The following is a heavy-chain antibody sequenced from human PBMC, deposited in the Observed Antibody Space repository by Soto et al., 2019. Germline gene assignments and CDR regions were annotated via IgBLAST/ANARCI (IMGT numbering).Heavy chain of an antibody. V-gene: IGHV1-46*01. CDR2: INPSGGST. Sequence: ASVKVSCKASGYTFASYYRHWVRQAPGQGLEWMGIINPSGGSTSYAQKFQGRVTMTRDTSTSTVYMELSSLRSEDTAVYYCARVPGDFWSGYYSWFDPWGQGTLVTVSS. D-gene: IGHD3-3*01. J-gene: IGHJ5*02. CDR3: ARVPGDFWSGYYSWFDP. CDR1: GYTFASYY.